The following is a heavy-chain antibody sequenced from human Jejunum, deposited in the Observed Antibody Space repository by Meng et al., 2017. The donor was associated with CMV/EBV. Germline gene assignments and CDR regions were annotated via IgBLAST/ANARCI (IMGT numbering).Heavy chain of an antibody. J-gene: IGHJ6*02. CDR2: IKPDGSEI. V-gene: IGHV3-7*03. CDR3: ARAQGYYDSSGYYNSYYYYGMDV. D-gene: IGHD3-22*01. Sequence: MSWVRQPPGKGPEWVASIKPDGSEIQYVGSLRGRFTVSRDNARKSLYLQMNSLTAEDTALYYCARAQGYYDSSGYYNSYYYYGMDVWGQGTTVTVSS.